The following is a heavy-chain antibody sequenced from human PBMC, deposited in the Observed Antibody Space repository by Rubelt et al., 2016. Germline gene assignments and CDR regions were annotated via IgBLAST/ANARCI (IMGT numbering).Heavy chain of an antibody. D-gene: IGHD3-10*01. V-gene: IGHV4-34*01. CDR1: GGSFSGYY. Sequence: QVQLQQWGAGLLKPSETLSLTCAVYGGSFSGYYWSWIRQPPGKGLEWIGEIHHSGSTTYNPSLKCRVTISVDTSTNQFSLKLSSGTAAETAVYYCAREFKRGVRGVIIGCDYWGQGTLVTVSS. CDR2: IHHSGST. J-gene: IGHJ4*02. CDR3: AREFKRGVRGVIIGCDY.